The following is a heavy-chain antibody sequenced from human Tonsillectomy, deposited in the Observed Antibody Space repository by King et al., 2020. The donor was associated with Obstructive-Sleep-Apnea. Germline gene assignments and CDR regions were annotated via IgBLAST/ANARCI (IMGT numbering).Heavy chain of an antibody. D-gene: IGHD5-18*01. V-gene: IGHV2-5*02. CDR1: GFSLSTSGVG. CDR2: IYWDDNK. J-gene: IGHJ4*02. CDR3: THRRIQLWLGLDY. Sequence: TLKESGPTLVKPTQTLTLTCTFSGFSLSTSGVGVGWIRQPPGKALEWLALIYWDDNKRYSPSLKNRLTITKDTSKNQVVLTMTHMDPVDTATYHWTHRRIQLWLGLDYRGQGTLLTLP.